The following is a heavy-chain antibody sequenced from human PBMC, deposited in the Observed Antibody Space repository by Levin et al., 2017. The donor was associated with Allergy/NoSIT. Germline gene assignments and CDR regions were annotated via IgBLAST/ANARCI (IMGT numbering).Heavy chain of an antibody. CDR2: IYYSGST. Sequence: PSETLSLTCTVSGGSISSSSYYWGWIRQPPGKGLEWIGSIYYSGSTYYNPSLKSRVTISVDTSKNQFSLKLSSVTAADTAVYYCARLVLTGYFARDYWGQGTLVTVSS. CDR3: ARLVLTGYFARDY. CDR1: GGSISSSSYY. V-gene: IGHV4-39*01. J-gene: IGHJ4*02. D-gene: IGHD3-9*01.